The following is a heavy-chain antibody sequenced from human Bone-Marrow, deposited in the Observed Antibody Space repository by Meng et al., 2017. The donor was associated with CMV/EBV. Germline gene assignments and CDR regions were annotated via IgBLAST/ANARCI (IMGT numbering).Heavy chain of an antibody. Sequence: SETLSLTCAVYGGSLTDYDWGWIRQSPGKGLEWIGDINDSGSTKYNPSLQRRVTISVDTARNQFSLKVRFVTAADTAVYYCARLGYCSSTSCYTVYYYGMDVWGQGTTVTVSS. V-gene: IGHV4-34*01. CDR3: ARLGYCSSTSCYTVYYYGMDV. D-gene: IGHD2-2*02. J-gene: IGHJ6*02. CDR2: INDSGST. CDR1: GGSLTDYD.